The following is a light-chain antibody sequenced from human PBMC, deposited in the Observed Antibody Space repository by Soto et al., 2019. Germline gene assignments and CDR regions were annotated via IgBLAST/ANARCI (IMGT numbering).Light chain of an antibody. Sequence: DIVMTQSPDSLAVSLGERATINCKSSQSVLYSSNNKNYLAWYQQKPGQPPKLLIYWASTRGSGVPDRFSGSGFGTDFTLTISSLQSEDVAVYYCQQYYSTPRTFGLGTKVEIK. J-gene: IGKJ1*01. CDR3: QQYYSTPRT. CDR1: QSVLYSSNNKNY. CDR2: WAS. V-gene: IGKV4-1*01.